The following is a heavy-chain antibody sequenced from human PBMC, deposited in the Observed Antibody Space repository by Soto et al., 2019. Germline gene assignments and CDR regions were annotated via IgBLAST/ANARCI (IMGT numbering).Heavy chain of an antibody. D-gene: IGHD5-12*01. Sequence: SVKVSCKASGGTFSSYAISWVRQAPGQRLEWMGGIIPIFGTANYAQKFQGRVTITADKSTSTAYMELSSLRSEDTAVYYCARARPRYSGYDWEVYYYYGMDVWGQGTTVTVSS. CDR2: IIPIFGTA. J-gene: IGHJ6*02. CDR1: GGTFSSYA. CDR3: ARARPRYSGYDWEVYYYYGMDV. V-gene: IGHV1-69*06.